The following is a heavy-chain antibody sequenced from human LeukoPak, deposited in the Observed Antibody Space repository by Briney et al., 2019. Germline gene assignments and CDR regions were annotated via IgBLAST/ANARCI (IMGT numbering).Heavy chain of an antibody. D-gene: IGHD6-6*01. CDR3: ARQHSSSWGNAFDM. V-gene: IGHV5-51*01. CDR1: GYSFTSYW. CDR2: IYPGDSDT. Sequence: GESLKISCKGSGYSFTSYWVGWVRQMPGKGLEWMGIIYPGDSDTRYSPSLEGQVTISADKSIYTAYLQWSSLKASDTAMYYCARQHSSSWGNAFDMWGQGTMVTVSS. J-gene: IGHJ3*02.